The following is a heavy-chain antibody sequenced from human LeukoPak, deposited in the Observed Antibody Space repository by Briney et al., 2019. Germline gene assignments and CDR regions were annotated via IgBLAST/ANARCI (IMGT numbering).Heavy chain of an antibody. CDR3: ARGRVWFGEPNDQH. J-gene: IGHJ1*01. CDR2: IIPILGIA. Sequence: SVKVSCKASGGTFSSYAISWVRQAPGQGLEWMGRIIPILGIANYAQKFQGRVTITADKSTSTAYMELRSLRSDDTAVYYCARGRVWFGEPNDQHWGQGTLVTVSS. V-gene: IGHV1-69*04. CDR1: GGTFSSYA. D-gene: IGHD3-10*01.